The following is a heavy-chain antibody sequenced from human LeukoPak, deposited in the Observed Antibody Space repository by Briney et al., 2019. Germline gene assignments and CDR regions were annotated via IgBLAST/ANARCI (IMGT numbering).Heavy chain of an antibody. CDR3: AKVSLNMVNDAFDI. V-gene: IGHV3-30*02. CDR1: GFIFSSYG. Sequence: GGSLRPSCAASGFIFSSYGMHWVRQAPDKGLEWVAFIRYDGSRKYYADSVKGRFTISRDNSKNTLYLQMNGLRAEDTAMYYCAKVSLNMVNDAFDIWGQGTMVSVSS. CDR2: IRYDGSRK. J-gene: IGHJ3*02. D-gene: IGHD4/OR15-4a*01.